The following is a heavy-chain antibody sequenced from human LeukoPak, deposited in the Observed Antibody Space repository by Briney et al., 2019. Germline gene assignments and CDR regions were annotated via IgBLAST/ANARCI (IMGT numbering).Heavy chain of an antibody. J-gene: IGHJ6*04. D-gene: IGHD3-22*01. CDR3: ARDYYYDSSGKGSAFDI. CDR2: IYYSGST. V-gene: IGHV4-39*07. Sequence: SETLSLTCTVSGGSISSSSYYWGWIRQPPGKGLEWIGSIYYSGSTYYNPSLKSRVTISVDTSKNQFSLKLSSVTAADTAVYYCARDYYYDSSGKGSAFDIWGKGTTVTISS. CDR1: GGSISSSSYY.